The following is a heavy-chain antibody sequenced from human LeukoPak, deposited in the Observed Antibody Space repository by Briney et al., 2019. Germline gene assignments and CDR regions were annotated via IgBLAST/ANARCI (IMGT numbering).Heavy chain of an antibody. CDR2: IYPDYSET. D-gene: IGHD2-8*02. Sequence: ASVKVSCKXFGYSFTNYWIGWVRQMPGKGLEWMGIIYPDYSETTYSPSFQGLVTMSVDKSINTAYLQWNSLRASDTAMYYCARHTDGNDSDAFDIWGQGTMVAVSS. CDR3: ARHTDGNDSDAFDI. V-gene: IGHV5-51*01. J-gene: IGHJ3*02. CDR1: GYSFTNYW.